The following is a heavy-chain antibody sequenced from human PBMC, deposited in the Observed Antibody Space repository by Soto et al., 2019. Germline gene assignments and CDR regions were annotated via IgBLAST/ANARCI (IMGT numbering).Heavy chain of an antibody. CDR3: ARLGGRRYFDY. CDR2: IYYSGST. CDR1: GGSISSYY. J-gene: IGHJ4*02. Sequence: SETLSLACTVYGGSISSYYWSWIRQPPGKGLEWIGYIYYSGSTNYNPSLKSRVTISVDTSKNQFSLKLSSVTAADTAVYYCARLGGRRYFDYWGQGTLVTVSS. V-gene: IGHV4-59*08.